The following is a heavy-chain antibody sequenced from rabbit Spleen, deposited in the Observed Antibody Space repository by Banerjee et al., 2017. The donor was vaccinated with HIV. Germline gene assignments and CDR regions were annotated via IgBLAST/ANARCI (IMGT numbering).Heavy chain of an antibody. Sequence: QSLEESGGGLVKPGASLTLTCKASGFSFNSGYGMCWVRQAPGKGLEWIACIYAGSSGSTYSATWAKGRFTISKTSSTTVTLQMTSLTAADTATYFCARDTGTSFSTYGMDLWGQGTLVTVS. D-gene: IGHD8-1*01. V-gene: IGHV1S40*01. CDR3: ARDTGTSFSTYGMDL. CDR1: GFSFNSGYG. CDR2: IYAGSSGST. J-gene: IGHJ6*01.